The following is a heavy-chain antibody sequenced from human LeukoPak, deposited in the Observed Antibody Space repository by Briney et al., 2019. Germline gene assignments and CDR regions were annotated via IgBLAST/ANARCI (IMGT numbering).Heavy chain of an antibody. CDR3: ARDDGSYSYFDY. V-gene: IGHV4-4*02. Sequence: KPGGSLRLSCAASGFTFSSYAMSWVRQPPGKGLEWIGEIYHSGSTNYNPSLKSRVTISVDKSKNQFPLKLSSVTAADTAVYYCARDDGSYSYFDYWGQGTLVTVSS. J-gene: IGHJ4*02. CDR2: IYHSGST. D-gene: IGHD1-26*01. CDR1: GFTFSSYAM.